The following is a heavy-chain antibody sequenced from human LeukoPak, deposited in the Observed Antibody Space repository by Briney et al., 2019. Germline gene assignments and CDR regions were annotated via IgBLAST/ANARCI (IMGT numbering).Heavy chain of an antibody. J-gene: IGHJ3*02. CDR2: ISSSSSYI. CDR3: ARDFRIFDI. Sequence: GGSLRLSCAASGFTFNNYAMSWVRQAPGKGLEWVSSISSSSSYIYYADSVKGRFTISRDNAKNSLYLQMNSLRAEDTAVYYCARDFRIFDIWGQGTMVTVSS. CDR1: GFTFNNYA. D-gene: IGHD2/OR15-2a*01. V-gene: IGHV3-21*01.